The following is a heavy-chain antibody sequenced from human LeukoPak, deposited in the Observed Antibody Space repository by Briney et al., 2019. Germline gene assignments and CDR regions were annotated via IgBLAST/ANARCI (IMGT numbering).Heavy chain of an antibody. CDR3: ARQNLNWNQPNDY. Sequence: GGSLRLSCAASGFTFSDYYMSWIRQAPGKGLEWVSYISSSGSTIYYADSVKGRFTISRDNAKNSLCLQMNSLRAEDTAVYYCARQNLNWNQPNDYWGQGTLVTVSS. D-gene: IGHD1-1*01. CDR2: ISSSGSTI. J-gene: IGHJ4*02. V-gene: IGHV3-11*01. CDR1: GFTFSDYY.